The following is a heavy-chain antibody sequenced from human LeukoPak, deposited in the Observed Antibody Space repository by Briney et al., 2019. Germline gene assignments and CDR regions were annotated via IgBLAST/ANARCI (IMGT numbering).Heavy chain of an antibody. CDR3: ARWAPIFGVVNAFDI. J-gene: IGHJ3*02. D-gene: IGHD3-3*01. CDR1: GFTFSSYA. CDR2: IYYSGST. V-gene: IGHV4-39*01. Sequence: GSLRLSCAASGFTFSSYAMSWVRQAPGKGLEWIGSIYYSGSTYYNPSLKSRVTISVDTSKNQFSLKLSSVTAADTAVYYCARWAPIFGVVNAFDIWGQGTMVTVSS.